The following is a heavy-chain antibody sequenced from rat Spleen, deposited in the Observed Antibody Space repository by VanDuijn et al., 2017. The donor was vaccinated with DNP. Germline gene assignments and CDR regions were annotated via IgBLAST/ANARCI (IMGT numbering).Heavy chain of an antibody. V-gene: IGHV3-3*01. J-gene: IGHJ2*01. CDR3: ARWKIGPHYFDY. Sequence: EVQLQESGPGLVKPSQSLSLTCSVTGYSITSNYWGWIRKFPGHKLEWMGYINSAGSIEYNPSLKGRISITSDTSKNQFFLQVNSVTTDDTATYYCARWKIGPHYFDYWGQGVMVTVSS. CDR1: GYSITSNY. CDR2: INSAGSI. D-gene: IGHD1-5*01.